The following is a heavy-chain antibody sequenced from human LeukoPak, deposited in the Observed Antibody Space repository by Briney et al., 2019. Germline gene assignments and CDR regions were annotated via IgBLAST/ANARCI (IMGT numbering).Heavy chain of an antibody. J-gene: IGHJ5*02. Sequence: SETLSLTCTVSGGSTSSGGYYWSWIRQHPGKGLEWIGYIFYSGSTYYNPSLKSRVTISVDTSKNQFSLKLSSVTAADTAVYYYARGSGNSWNWFDPWGQGTLVTVSS. V-gene: IGHV4-31*03. CDR3: ARGSGNSWNWFDP. D-gene: IGHD2-15*01. CDR2: IFYSGST. CDR1: GGSTSSGGYY.